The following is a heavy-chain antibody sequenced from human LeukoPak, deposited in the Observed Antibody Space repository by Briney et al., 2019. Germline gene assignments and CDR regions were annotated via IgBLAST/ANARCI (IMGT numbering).Heavy chain of an antibody. CDR2: ISWDSNSI. V-gene: IGHV3-9*01. D-gene: IGHD6-19*01. Sequence: PGRSLRLSCAASGFTFDQSATHCVRQAQGKGLEWVSGISWDSNSIIYADAVKGRFAISRDNAKNSLYLQMNSLRADDTALYYCAKAVAAPGAFDIWGQGTVVTVSS. CDR3: AKAVAAPGAFDI. CDR1: GFTFDQSA. J-gene: IGHJ3*02.